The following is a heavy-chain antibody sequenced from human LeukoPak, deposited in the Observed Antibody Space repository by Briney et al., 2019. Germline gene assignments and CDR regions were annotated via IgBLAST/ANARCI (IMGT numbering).Heavy chain of an antibody. V-gene: IGHV6-1*01. J-gene: IGHJ4*02. Sequence: PSETQALNCAISGHSDSSHSAAWNWIWQSPSGVLEWPGRTYYRSKWYNDYAVSVKSRITISPDTSNNQFSLQLNSVTPEDTAVYYCARAPLPHSSGYYFDYWGQGTLVTVSS. CDR2: TYYRSKWYN. D-gene: IGHD6-19*01. CDR3: ARAPLPHSSGYYFDY. CDR1: GHSDSSHSAA.